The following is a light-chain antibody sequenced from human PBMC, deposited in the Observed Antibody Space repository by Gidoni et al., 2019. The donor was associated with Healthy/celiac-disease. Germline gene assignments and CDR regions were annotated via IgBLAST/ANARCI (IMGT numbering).Light chain of an antibody. Sequence: QSALTQPASVSGSPGPSITISCTGTSSDVGGYNYVSWYQQHPGKAPKLMIYEVSNRPSGVSNRFSGSKSGNTASQTISGLQAEDEADYYCSSYTSSSTHNYVFGTGTKVTVL. CDR2: EVS. CDR3: SSYTSSSTHNYV. CDR1: SSDVGGYNY. J-gene: IGLJ1*01. V-gene: IGLV2-14*01.